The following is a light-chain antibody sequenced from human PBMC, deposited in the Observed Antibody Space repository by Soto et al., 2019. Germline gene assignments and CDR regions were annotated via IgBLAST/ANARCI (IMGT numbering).Light chain of an antibody. CDR2: EVS. V-gene: IGLV2-14*01. Sequence: QSVLTQPASVSGSPGQSITISCTGTSSDVGGYNYVSWHQQHPGKAPKLMIYEVSNRPSGVSNRFSGSKSGNTASLTISGLQAEDEADYYCSSYTGSASLIFGGGTKVTVL. J-gene: IGLJ2*01. CDR3: SSYTGSASLI. CDR1: SSDVGGYNY.